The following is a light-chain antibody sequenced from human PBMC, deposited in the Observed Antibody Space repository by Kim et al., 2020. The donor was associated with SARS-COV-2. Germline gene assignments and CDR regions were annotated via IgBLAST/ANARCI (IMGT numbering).Light chain of an antibody. Sequence: QSVLTQPPSVSGAPGQRVTISCTGSGSNLGAGYGVHWYQRLPGTAHKVIIFRNNNRPSGVPDRFSGSKSGTAASLAITGLQADDEADYYCQSYDSTLRDWVFGGGTKLTVL. J-gene: IGLJ3*02. CDR3: QSYDSTLRDWV. CDR1: GSNLGAGYG. V-gene: IGLV1-40*01. CDR2: RNN.